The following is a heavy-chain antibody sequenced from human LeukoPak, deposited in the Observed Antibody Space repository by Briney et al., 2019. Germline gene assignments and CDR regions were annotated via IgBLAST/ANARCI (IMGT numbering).Heavy chain of an antibody. CDR3: ARQGRVYCSGGSCYLRTDAFDI. Sequence: PSETLSLTCTVSGGSISDYYWNWIRQPPGKGLEWIAYIYYSGSTNYNPSLKSRVTISVDTSKNQFSLKLSSVTAADTAVYYCARQGRVYCSGGSCYLRTDAFDIWGQGTMVTVSS. V-gene: IGHV4-59*08. CDR2: IYYSGST. D-gene: IGHD2-15*01. CDR1: GGSISDYY. J-gene: IGHJ3*02.